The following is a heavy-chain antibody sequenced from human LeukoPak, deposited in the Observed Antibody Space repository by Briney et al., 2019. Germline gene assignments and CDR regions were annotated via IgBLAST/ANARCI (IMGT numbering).Heavy chain of an antibody. CDR3: ATGGGIVGAIFDY. J-gene: IGHJ4*02. D-gene: IGHD1-26*01. CDR2: LVVGSGNT. Sequence: SVKVSCKASGFTFSTSGMQWVRQARGQRLEWIGWLVVGSGNTNYAQKFQERVTITRDMFTSTAYMELSSLRSEDTAVYYFATGGGIVGAIFDYWGQGTLVTVSS. CDR1: GFTFSTSG. V-gene: IGHV1-58*02.